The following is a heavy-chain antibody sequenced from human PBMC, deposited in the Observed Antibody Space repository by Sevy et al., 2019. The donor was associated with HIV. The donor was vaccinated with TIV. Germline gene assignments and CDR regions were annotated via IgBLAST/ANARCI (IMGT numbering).Heavy chain of an antibody. Sequence: KQSQTLSLTCAISGDSVSSNSAAWNWIRQSPSRGLEWLGRTYYASRWYNDYAVSVIGRITINPDTSKNQFPLQLNSVTPEDTAVYYCARVPLRSLLYYFDYWGQGVLVTVSS. D-gene: IGHD4-17*01. CDR3: ARVPLRSLLYYFDY. CDR2: TYYASRWYN. V-gene: IGHV6-1*01. CDR1: GDSVSSNSAA. J-gene: IGHJ4*02.